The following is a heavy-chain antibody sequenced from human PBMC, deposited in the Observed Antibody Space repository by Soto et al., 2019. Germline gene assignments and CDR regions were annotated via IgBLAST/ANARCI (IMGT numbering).Heavy chain of an antibody. D-gene: IGHD6-13*01. CDR1: GGTFSSYT. CDR2: IIPILGIA. J-gene: IGHJ5*02. Sequence: SVKVSWKASGGTFSSYTISWVRQAPGQGLEWMGRIIPILGIANYAQKFQGRVTITADKSTSTAYMELSSLRSEDTAVYYCARDEAGIAAAGPNWFAPWGQGTLVTVSS. CDR3: ARDEAGIAAAGPNWFAP. V-gene: IGHV1-69*02.